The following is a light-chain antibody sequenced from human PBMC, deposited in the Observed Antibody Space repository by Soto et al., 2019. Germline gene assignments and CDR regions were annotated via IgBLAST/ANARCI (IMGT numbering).Light chain of an antibody. CDR2: AAS. CDR1: QSISSY. J-gene: IGKJ4*01. V-gene: IGKV1-39*01. CDR3: QQYHNWPVT. Sequence: DIQMTQSPSSLSASVGDRVTITCRASQSISSYLNWYQQKPGKAPKLLIYAASSLQSGVPSRFSGSGSGTDFTLTISSLQPEDFAVYYCQQYHNWPVTFGGGTKVDIK.